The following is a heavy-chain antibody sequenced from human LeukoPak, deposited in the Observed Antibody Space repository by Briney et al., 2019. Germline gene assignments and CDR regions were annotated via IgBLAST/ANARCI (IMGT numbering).Heavy chain of an antibody. CDR3: ARGASGYSYG. D-gene: IGHD5-18*01. Sequence: GGSLRLSCAASGFTFSSYWMHWVRQPPGKGLVWVSRINSDGTSTSYADSVRGRFTISRDNAENTLYLQMNSLRAEDTAVYYCARGASGYSYGWGQGTLVTVSS. J-gene: IGHJ4*02. V-gene: IGHV3-74*01. CDR1: GFTFSSYW. CDR2: INSDGTST.